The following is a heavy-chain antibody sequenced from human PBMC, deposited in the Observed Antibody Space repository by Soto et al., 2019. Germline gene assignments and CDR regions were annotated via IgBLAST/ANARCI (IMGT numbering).Heavy chain of an antibody. V-gene: IGHV1-69*13. Sequence: SLNVSCKASGGTFRSYSISWVREAPGQGLEWKGGIIPIFGTANYAQMFQGRVTITADESTSTAYMELSSLRSEDTAVYYCARESRYCSGGSCYFLPGIDYWGQGTLVTVSS. J-gene: IGHJ4*02. D-gene: IGHD2-15*01. CDR3: ARESRYCSGGSCYFLPGIDY. CDR2: IIPIFGTA. CDR1: GGTFRSYS.